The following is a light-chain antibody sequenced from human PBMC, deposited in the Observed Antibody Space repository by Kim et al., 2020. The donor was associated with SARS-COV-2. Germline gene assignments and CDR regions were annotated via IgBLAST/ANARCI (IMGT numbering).Light chain of an antibody. J-gene: IGKJ4*02. CDR3: QQSYSTPST. CDR2: AAS. V-gene: IGKV1-39*01. Sequence: DIQMTQSPSSLSASVGDRVTITCRASQSISSYLNWYQQKPGKAPKLLIYAASSLQSGVPSRFSGSGSGTDFTLTISSLQPEDFATYYCQQSYSTPSTCGVGTKVDIK. CDR1: QSISSY.